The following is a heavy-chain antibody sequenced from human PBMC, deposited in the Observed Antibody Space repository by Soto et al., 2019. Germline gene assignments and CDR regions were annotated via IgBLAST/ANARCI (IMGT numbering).Heavy chain of an antibody. D-gene: IGHD3-3*01. Sequence: QIQLVQSGAEVKKPGASVKVSCKVSGYKFTSYGINWVRLAPGQGLEWMGWVTAYNDNVKYAEKFQGRVTMTADTATTRAYMELSNLRPDDTAVFYCARYDFSSGESQDHWGQGTLVTVAS. CDR3: ARYDFSSGESQDH. CDR1: GYKFTSYG. CDR2: VTAYNDNV. V-gene: IGHV1-18*01. J-gene: IGHJ4*02.